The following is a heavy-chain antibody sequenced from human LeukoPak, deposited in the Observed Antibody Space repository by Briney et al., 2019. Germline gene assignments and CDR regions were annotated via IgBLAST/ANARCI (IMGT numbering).Heavy chain of an antibody. CDR3: ARAYYDFWSGDHNWFDP. CDR1: GGSISSYY. Sequence: SETLSLTCTVYGGSISSYYWSWIRQPPGEGLEWIGYIYYSGSTNYNPSLKSRVTISVDTSKNQFFLKLSSVTAADTAVYDCARAYYDFWSGDHNWFDPWGQGTLVTVSS. J-gene: IGHJ5*02. V-gene: IGHV4-59*01. CDR2: IYYSGST. D-gene: IGHD3-3*01.